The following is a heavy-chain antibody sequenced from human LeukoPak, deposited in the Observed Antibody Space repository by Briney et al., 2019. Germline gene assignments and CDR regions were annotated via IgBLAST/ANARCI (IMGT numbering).Heavy chain of an antibody. CDR2: IYYSGST. J-gene: IGHJ4*02. Sequence: SETLSLTCSVSGGSVSGSNFYWAWIRQPPEKGLEWIGTIYYSGSTYYNVSLKSRVTISVDTSKNQSSLNLSSVTAADTAVYYCARLRSPGDFDYWGQGTLVTVSS. CDR1: GGSVSGSNFY. D-gene: IGHD1-26*01. CDR3: ARLRSPGDFDY. V-gene: IGHV4-39*07.